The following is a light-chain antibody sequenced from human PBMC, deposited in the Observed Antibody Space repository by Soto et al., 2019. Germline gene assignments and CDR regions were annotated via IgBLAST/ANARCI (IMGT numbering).Light chain of an antibody. Sequence: QSVRTRAASASGAPGDRGTISCSGSSSNIGSNYVYWYQQLPGTVPQLLIYRNSERPSGVPDRFSGSKSGTSASLATSGLRSEEEADYTCAPWDDSLSVVLFGGGTQLPVL. CDR1: SSNIGSNY. CDR2: RNS. J-gene: IGLJ2*01. V-gene: IGLV1-47*01. CDR3: APWDDSLSVVL.